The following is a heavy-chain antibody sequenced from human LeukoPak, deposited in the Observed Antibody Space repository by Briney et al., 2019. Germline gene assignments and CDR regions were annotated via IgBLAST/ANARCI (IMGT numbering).Heavy chain of an antibody. CDR1: GFTFSSYE. Sequence: PGGSLRLSCAASGFTFSSYEMNWVRQAPGKGLEWVSYISSSGSTKYYADSVKGRFTISRDNAKNSLYLQMNSLRAEDTAVYYCASRAYYDSSGYSWGQGTLVTVSS. J-gene: IGHJ4*02. V-gene: IGHV3-48*03. D-gene: IGHD3-22*01. CDR3: ASRAYYDSSGYS. CDR2: ISSSGSTK.